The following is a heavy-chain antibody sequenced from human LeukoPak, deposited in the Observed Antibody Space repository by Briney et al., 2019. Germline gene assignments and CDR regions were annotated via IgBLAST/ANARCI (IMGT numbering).Heavy chain of an antibody. CDR2: IIPIFGTT. J-gene: IGHJ3*02. Sequence: GASVKVSCKASGGTFNSYTISWVRQAPGQGLEWMGGIIPIFGTTNYAQKFQGRVTITADESTNTAYMELSSLRSEDTAVYYCARVQSSGSYLRDAFDIWGQGTMVTVSS. CDR1: GGTFNSYT. CDR3: ARVQSSGSYLRDAFDI. D-gene: IGHD1-26*01. V-gene: IGHV1-69*13.